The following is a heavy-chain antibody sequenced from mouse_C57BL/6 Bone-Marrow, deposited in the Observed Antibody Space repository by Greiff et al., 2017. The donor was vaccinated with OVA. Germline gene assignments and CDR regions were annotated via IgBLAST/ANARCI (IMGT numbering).Heavy chain of an antibody. Sequence: VQLQQSGTVLARPGASVKMSCKTSGYTFTSYWMHWVKQRPGQGLEWIGAIYPGTSDTSYNQKFKGKATLTAVTSASTAYMELSSLTNEDSAVYYCTSGYYGTRYYAMDDWGQGTSVTVAS. J-gene: IGHJ4*01. D-gene: IGHD1-1*01. CDR1: GYTFTSYW. V-gene: IGHV1-5*01. CDR2: IYPGTSDT. CDR3: TSGYYGTRYYAMDD.